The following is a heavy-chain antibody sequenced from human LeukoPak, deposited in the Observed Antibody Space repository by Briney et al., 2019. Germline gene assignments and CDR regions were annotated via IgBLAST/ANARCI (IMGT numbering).Heavy chain of an antibody. Sequence: PSETLSLTCAVYGGSFSGYYWSWIRQPPGKGLEWIGEINHSGSTNYNPSLKSRVTISVDTSKNQFSLKLSSVTAADTAVYYCARGVEAAAGTRYFDYWGQGTLVTVSS. V-gene: IGHV4-34*01. CDR2: INHSGST. CDR3: ARGVEAAAGTRYFDY. CDR1: GGSFSGYY. D-gene: IGHD6-13*01. J-gene: IGHJ4*02.